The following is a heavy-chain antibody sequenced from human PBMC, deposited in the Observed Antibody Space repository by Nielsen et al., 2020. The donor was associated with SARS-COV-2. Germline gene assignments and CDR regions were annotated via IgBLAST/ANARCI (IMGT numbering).Heavy chain of an antibody. CDR3: ARDFEAMAGFDY. V-gene: IGHV3-33*08. D-gene: IGHD5-18*01. CDR2: IWYDGSNK. CDR1: AFTFSTYW. J-gene: IGHJ4*02. Sequence: GGSLRLSCAASAFTFSTYWMHWVRQAPGKGLEWVAVIWYDGSNKYYADSVKGRFTISRDNSKNTLYLQMNSLRAEDTAVYYCARDFEAMAGFDYWGQGTLVTVSS.